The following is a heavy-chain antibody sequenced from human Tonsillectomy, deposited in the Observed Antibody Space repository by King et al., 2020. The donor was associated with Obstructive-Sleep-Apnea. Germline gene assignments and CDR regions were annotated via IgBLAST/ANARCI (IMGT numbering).Heavy chain of an antibody. V-gene: IGHV5-51*01. Sequence: VQLVESGAEVRKPGESLKISCKGSGYNFDTYWIGWVRQRPGKGLEWMGIIYPDDSDTRYGPSFQGQCTISADKSISTAYLQWSSLKASDTAMYYCARPITGSADYWGQGTLVTVSS. J-gene: IGHJ4*02. D-gene: IGHD3-16*01. CDR3: ARPITGSADY. CDR1: GYNFDTYW. CDR2: IYPDDSDT.